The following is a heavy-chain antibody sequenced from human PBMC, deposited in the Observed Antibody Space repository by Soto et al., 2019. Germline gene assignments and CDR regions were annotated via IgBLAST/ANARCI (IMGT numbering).Heavy chain of an antibody. J-gene: IGHJ6*02. CDR1: GYTFTGYY. D-gene: IGHD3-3*01. V-gene: IGHV1-2*02. Sequence: ASVKVSCKASGYTFTGYYMHWVRQAPGQGLEWMGWINPNSGGTNYAQKFQGRVTMTRDTSISTAYMELSRLRSDDTAVYYCANHDFWSGNYYYGMDVWGQGTTVTVSS. CDR2: INPNSGGT. CDR3: ANHDFWSGNYYYGMDV.